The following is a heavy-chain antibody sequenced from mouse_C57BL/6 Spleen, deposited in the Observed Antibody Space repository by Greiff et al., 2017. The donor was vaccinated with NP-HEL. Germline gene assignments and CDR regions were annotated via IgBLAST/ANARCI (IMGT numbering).Heavy chain of an antibody. CDR2: IDPSDSET. CDR3: ARASGFDY. CDR1: GYTFTSYW. V-gene: IGHV1-52*01. J-gene: IGHJ2*01. Sequence: QVKLLQPGAELVRPGSSVKLSCKASGYTFTSYWMHWVKQRPIQGLEWIGNIDPSDSETHYNQKFKDKATLTVDKSASTAYMQHISLTSEDSAVYYCARASGFDYGGQGTTLTVSS. D-gene: IGHD3-2*02.